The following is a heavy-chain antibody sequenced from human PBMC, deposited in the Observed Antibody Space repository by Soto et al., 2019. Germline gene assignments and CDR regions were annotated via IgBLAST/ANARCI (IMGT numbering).Heavy chain of an antibody. CDR2: ISSSSSTI. D-gene: IGHD3-10*01. J-gene: IGHJ6*02. V-gene: IGHV3-48*02. CDR3: ARDHVVRGVSPPSV. CDR1: GFTFSSYS. Sequence: HPGGSLRLSCAASGFTFSSYSMNWVRQAPGKGLEWVSYISSSSSTIYYADSVKGRFTISRDNAKNSLYLQMNSLRDEDTAVYYCARDHVVRGVSPPSVWGQGTTVTVSS.